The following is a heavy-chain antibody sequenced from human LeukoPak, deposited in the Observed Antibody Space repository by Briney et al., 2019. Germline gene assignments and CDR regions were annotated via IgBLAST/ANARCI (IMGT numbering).Heavy chain of an antibody. CDR1: GFTFSSYA. Sequence: GGSLRLSCAASGFTFSSYAMSWVRQAPGKGLEWVSAISGSGGSTYYADSVKGRFTISRDNSKNTLYLQMNSLRAEDTAVYYCAKYTYYDFWSGYYDYWGQGTLVTVSS. D-gene: IGHD3-3*01. J-gene: IGHJ4*02. V-gene: IGHV3-23*01. CDR2: ISGSGGST. CDR3: AKYTYYDFWSGYYDY.